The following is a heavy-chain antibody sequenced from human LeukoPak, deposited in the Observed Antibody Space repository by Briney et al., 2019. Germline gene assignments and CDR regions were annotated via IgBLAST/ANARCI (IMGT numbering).Heavy chain of an antibody. CDR3: AKTGYDSSGYPIDY. D-gene: IGHD3-22*01. Sequence: PGGSLRLSCAASGFTFSSYGMHWVRQAPGTGLEWVAVISYDGSNKYYADSVKGRFTISRDNSKNTLYLQMNSLRAEDTAVYYCAKTGYDSSGYPIDYWGQGTLVTVSS. J-gene: IGHJ4*02. CDR1: GFTFSSYG. V-gene: IGHV3-30*18. CDR2: ISYDGSNK.